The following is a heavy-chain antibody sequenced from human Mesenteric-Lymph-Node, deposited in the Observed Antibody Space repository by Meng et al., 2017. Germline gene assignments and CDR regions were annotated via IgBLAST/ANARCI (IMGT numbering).Heavy chain of an antibody. Sequence: QMHLVQSGAEVKKPGASVKVSCKASGYTFIGYYIHWVRQAPGQGLEWMGWINPNSGGTNYAQKLQGRVTMTRDTSISTAYMELNRLKSDDTAVYYCARVWGGLRTNSFDYWGQGTLVTVSS. CDR1: GYTFIGYY. V-gene: IGHV1-2*02. D-gene: IGHD3/OR15-3a*01. CDR3: ARVWGGLRTNSFDY. J-gene: IGHJ4*02. CDR2: INPNSGGT.